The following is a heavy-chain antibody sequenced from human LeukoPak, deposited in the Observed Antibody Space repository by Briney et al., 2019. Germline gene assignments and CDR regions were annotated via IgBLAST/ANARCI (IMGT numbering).Heavy chain of an antibody. Sequence: PSETLSLTCNVSGYSMRSYYWSWLRQPPGKGLEWIAYFSHSGTTNYNPSLKSRVIISVDTSNHQFSLTPRSVTAADTAVYYCARHLDYDSGGYFYPYFDDWGQGTLVTVSS. CDR1: GYSMRSYY. CDR2: FSHSGTT. V-gene: IGHV4-59*08. D-gene: IGHD3-22*01. J-gene: IGHJ4*02. CDR3: ARHLDYDSGGYFYPYFDD.